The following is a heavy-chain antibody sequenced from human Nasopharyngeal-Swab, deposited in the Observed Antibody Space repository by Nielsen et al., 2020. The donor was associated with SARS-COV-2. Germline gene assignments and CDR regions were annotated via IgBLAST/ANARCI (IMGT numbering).Heavy chain of an antibody. Sequence: GESLKISCKGSGYSFTTFWITWVRQMPGKGLEWMGIIYPDDSDTRYSPSFQGQVTFSVDKSTSTAYLQWSSLKASDTAMYYCARLRGSAFYYNYLDVWGKGTTVTVSS. V-gene: IGHV5-51*01. CDR3: ARLRGSAFYYNYLDV. CDR1: GYSFTTFW. CDR2: IYPDDSDT. J-gene: IGHJ6*03. D-gene: IGHD2-15*01.